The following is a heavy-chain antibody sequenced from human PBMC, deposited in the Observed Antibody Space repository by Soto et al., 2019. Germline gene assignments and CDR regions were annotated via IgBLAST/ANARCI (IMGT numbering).Heavy chain of an antibody. D-gene: IGHD1-1*01. CDR3: AKVPGQLDRNWFDP. CDR2: ISAYNGNT. CDR1: GYTFTSYG. V-gene: IGHV1-18*01. Sequence: QVQLVQSGAEVKKPGASVKVSCKASGYTFTSYGISWVRQAPGQGLEWMGWISAYNGNTNYAQRLQGRVTMTTDTTTSTAYMELRSLKSDDTAVYYWAKVPGQLDRNWFDPWGQGTLVTVSS. J-gene: IGHJ5*02.